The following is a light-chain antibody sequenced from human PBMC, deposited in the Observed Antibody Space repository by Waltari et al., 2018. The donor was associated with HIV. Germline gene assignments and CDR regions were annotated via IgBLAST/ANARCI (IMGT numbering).Light chain of an antibody. CDR1: NSNIGSNY. Sequence: QSVPTQPPSASGTPGQRVAISCPGRNSNIGSNYVYWYQQLPGTAPKPLIYKDNQRPSGVPERFSASKSGSSSSLAISGLRSEDEAEYYCATWDDILSGYLFGTGTKVTVL. J-gene: IGLJ1*01. V-gene: IGLV1-47*01. CDR2: KDN. CDR3: ATWDDILSGYL.